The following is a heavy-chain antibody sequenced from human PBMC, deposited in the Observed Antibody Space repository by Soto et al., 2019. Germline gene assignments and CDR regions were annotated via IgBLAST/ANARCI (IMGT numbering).Heavy chain of an antibody. CDR1: GGTFSSYA. CDR3: ARDVAAAAGNSAYYGMDV. V-gene: IGHV1-69*13. Sequence: GASVKVSCKASGGTFSSYAISWVRQAPGQGLEWMGGIIPIFGTASYAQKFQGRVTITADESTSTAYMELSSLRSEDTAVYYCARDVAAAAGNSAYYGMDVWGQGTTVTVSS. J-gene: IGHJ6*02. D-gene: IGHD6-13*01. CDR2: IIPIFGTA.